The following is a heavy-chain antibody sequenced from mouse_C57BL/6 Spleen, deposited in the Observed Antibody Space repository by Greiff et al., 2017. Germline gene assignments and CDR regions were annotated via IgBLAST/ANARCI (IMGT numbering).Heavy chain of an antibody. Sequence: QVQLQQPGAELVRPGSSVKLSCKASGYTFTSYWMHWVKQRPIQGLEWIGNIDPSDSETHYNQKFKDKATLTVDKSSSTAYMQLSSLTSEDSAVYYCARGRLYSNPYYFDYWGQGTTLTVSS. D-gene: IGHD2-5*01. CDR3: ARGRLYSNPYYFDY. V-gene: IGHV1-52*01. J-gene: IGHJ2*01. CDR1: GYTFTSYW. CDR2: IDPSDSET.